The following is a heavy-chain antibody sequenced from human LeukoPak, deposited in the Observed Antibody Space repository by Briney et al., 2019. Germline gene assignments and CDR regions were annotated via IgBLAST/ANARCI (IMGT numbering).Heavy chain of an antibody. D-gene: IGHD5-18*01. J-gene: IGHJ4*02. V-gene: IGHV3-30*18. CDR3: AKDTARPFDY. CDR1: GFTFSSYG. CDR2: ISYDGSNK. Sequence: GGSLRPSCAASGFTFSSYGMHWVRQAPGKGLEWVAVISYDGSNKYYADSVKGRFTISRDNSKNTLYLQMNSLRAEDTAVYYCAKDTARPFDYWGQGTLVTVSS.